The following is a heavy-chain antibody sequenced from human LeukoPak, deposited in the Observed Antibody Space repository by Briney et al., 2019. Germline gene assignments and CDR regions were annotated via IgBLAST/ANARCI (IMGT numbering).Heavy chain of an antibody. Sequence: PGGSLRLSCAASGFTFNNYSMNWVRQAPGKGLEWVSYISRSSSTIYYADSVKGRFTISRDNAKNSLYLQVNSLRAEDTAVYYCARVVGIVATIDYWGQGTLVTVSS. CDR3: ARVVGIVATIDY. V-gene: IGHV3-48*01. CDR2: ISRSSSTI. J-gene: IGHJ4*02. CDR1: GFTFNNYS. D-gene: IGHD5-12*01.